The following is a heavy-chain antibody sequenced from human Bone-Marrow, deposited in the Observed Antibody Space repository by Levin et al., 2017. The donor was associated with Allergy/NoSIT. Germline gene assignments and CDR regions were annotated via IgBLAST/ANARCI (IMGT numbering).Heavy chain of an antibody. Sequence: KSSETLSLTCTVSGGSITSGSYYWGWIRQPPGTGLEWIGSIYYSGSSFYSPSLKSRVTISVDMSKNQFSLKLSSVTAADTAVYYCARHHDDFLTGYSDYFAYWGQGILVTVSS. D-gene: IGHD3-9*01. CDR2: IYYSGSS. CDR3: ARHHDDFLTGYSDYFAY. CDR1: GGSITSGSYY. J-gene: IGHJ4*02. V-gene: IGHV4-39*01.